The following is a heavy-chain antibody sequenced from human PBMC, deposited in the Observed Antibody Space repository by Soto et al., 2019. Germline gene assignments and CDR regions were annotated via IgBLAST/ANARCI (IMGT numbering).Heavy chain of an antibody. Sequence: SVKVSCKASGVTFSSYAISWVRQAPGQGLEWMGGIIPIFGTANYAQKFQGRVTITADESTSTAYMELSSLRSEDTAVYYCAGYSSSSGPLGAFDIWGQGTMVTVS. CDR1: GVTFSSYA. CDR2: IIPIFGTA. V-gene: IGHV1-69*13. CDR3: AGYSSSSGPLGAFDI. J-gene: IGHJ3*02. D-gene: IGHD6-6*01.